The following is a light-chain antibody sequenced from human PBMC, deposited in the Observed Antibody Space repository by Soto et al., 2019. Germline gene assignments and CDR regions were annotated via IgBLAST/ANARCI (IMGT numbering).Light chain of an antibody. J-gene: IGKJ1*01. Sequence: PGERATLSCRASQSVSSNYLALYQQKPGQAPRLLIYGASSRATGIPDRFSGSESGTDFTLTISRLEPEDFAVYYCQQYGSSPWTFGQGTKVEIK. CDR1: QSVSSNY. CDR2: GAS. V-gene: IGKV3-20*01. CDR3: QQYGSSPWT.